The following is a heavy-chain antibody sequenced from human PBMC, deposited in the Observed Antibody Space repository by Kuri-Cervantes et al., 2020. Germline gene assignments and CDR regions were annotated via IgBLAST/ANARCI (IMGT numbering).Heavy chain of an antibody. CDR3: ARDGVEASTLFGESDYYYMDV. V-gene: IGHV3-21*01. J-gene: IGHJ6*03. D-gene: IGHD3-10*02. Sequence: GESLKISCGASGFTFSSYSMNWVRQVPGKGLGWVSSISRSSTYIYSTDSVKGRFTISRDNAKNSLFLQMHNLRVEDTAVYYCARDGVEASTLFGESDYYYMDVWGKGTTVTVSS. CDR2: ISRSSTYI. CDR1: GFTFSSYS.